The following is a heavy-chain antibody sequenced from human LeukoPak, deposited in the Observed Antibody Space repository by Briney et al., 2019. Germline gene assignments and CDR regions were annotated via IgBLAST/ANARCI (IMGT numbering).Heavy chain of an antibody. D-gene: IGHD6-13*01. Sequence: SETLSLTCIVSGGSISSDSHYWGWIRQPPGRGLEWIGSFYYSGSTYYNPSLRSRVTISVDTSKNQFSLRLSSVTATDTAVYYCARRLAGTEDYWGQGTLVTVSS. V-gene: IGHV4-39*01. CDR1: GGSISSDSHY. CDR2: FYYSGST. J-gene: IGHJ4*02. CDR3: ARRLAGTEDY.